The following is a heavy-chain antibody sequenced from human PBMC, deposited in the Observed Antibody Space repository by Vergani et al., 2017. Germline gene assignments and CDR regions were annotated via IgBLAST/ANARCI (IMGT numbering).Heavy chain of an antibody. Sequence: QVQLVESGGGLVKPGGSLRLSCAASGFTFSDYYMSWIRQAPGKGLEWVSYISSSSSYTNYADSVKGRFTISRVNAKNSLYLQMNSLRAEDTAVYYCARDVSSGGTYYGMDVWGQGTTVTVSS. J-gene: IGHJ6*02. CDR2: ISSSSSYT. CDR3: ARDVSSGGTYYGMDV. D-gene: IGHD6-19*01. CDR1: GFTFSDYY. V-gene: IGHV3-11*06.